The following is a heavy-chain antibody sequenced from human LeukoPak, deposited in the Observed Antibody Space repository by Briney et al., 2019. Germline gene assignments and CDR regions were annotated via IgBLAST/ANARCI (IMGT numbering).Heavy chain of an antibody. CDR3: ARRIWP. V-gene: IGHV4-59*01. Sequence: SETLSLTCTVSGGSISGYYWSWIRQPPGKGLEWIGYIHSSGTTSYNPSLKSRVTISLDTSKNQFSLKLSSVTAADTAVYYCARRIWPWGQGTLVTVSS. J-gene: IGHJ5*02. CDR1: GGSISGYY. CDR2: IHSSGTT.